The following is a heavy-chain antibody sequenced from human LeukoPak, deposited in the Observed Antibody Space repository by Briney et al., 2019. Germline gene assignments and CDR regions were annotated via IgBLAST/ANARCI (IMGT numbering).Heavy chain of an antibody. CDR3: AKSHPPTVTTEEGEYLQH. CDR1: GFTFSSFG. CDR2: ISFDGSNQ. V-gene: IGHV3-30*18. J-gene: IGHJ1*01. D-gene: IGHD4-17*01. Sequence: GGALGLSCAASGFTFSSFGMHWVRQAPGQGLEWVAAISFDGSNQYYADSVKGRFTIYRDNFKNTVYLQMNSLRAEETAVYYCAKSHPPTVTTEEGEYLQHWGQGTLVTVSS.